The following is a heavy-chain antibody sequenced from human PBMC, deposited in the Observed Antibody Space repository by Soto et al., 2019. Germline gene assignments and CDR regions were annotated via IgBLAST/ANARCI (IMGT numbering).Heavy chain of an antibody. V-gene: IGHV1-46*01. CDR2: INPSGGST. Sequence: ASLKGYFKASGYTFTSYYRDWVRQAPGQGLEWMGIINPSGGSTSYAQKFQGRVTMTRDTSTSTVYMELSSLRSEDRAVYYFARGPRITMRDPRAPLEFWGKGTMVTV. CDR1: GYTFTSYY. D-gene: IGHD3-22*01. CDR3: ARGPRITMRDPRAPLEF. J-gene: IGHJ3*01.